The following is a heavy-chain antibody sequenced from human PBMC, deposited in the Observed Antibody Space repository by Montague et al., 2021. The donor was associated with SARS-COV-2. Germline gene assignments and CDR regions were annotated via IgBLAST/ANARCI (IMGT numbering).Heavy chain of an antibody. D-gene: IGHD5-12*01. J-gene: IGHJ3*02. CDR1: GFSVSNNY. V-gene: IGHV3-66*02. CDR2: IYSGGTT. Sequence: SLRLSCAASGFSVSNNYMSWVRQAPGKGLEWVSVIYSGGTTHYADSVKGRLTISRDNSKNTLYVQVDSLRPEDTAGYYCAREGYSAYDYGGFDIWGQGTMVIVSS. CDR3: AREGYSAYDYGGFDI.